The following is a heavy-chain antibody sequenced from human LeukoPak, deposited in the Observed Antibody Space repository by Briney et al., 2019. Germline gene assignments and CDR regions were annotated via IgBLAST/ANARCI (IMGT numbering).Heavy chain of an antibody. CDR3: ARAGATVTRDAFDI. D-gene: IGHD4-17*01. V-gene: IGHV4-61*02. CDR1: GGSISSGSYY. Sequence: SEXLSLTCTVSGGSISSGSYYWSWIRQPAGKGLEWIGRIYTSGSTNYNPSLKSRVTISVDTSKNQFSLKLSSVTAADTAVYYSARAGATVTRDAFDIWGQGTMVTVSS. CDR2: IYTSGST. J-gene: IGHJ3*02.